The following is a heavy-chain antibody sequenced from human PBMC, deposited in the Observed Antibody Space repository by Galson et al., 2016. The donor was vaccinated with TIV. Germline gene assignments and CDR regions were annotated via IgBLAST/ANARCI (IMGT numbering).Heavy chain of an antibody. CDR3: ARGVSTGSGWLDP. V-gene: IGHV5-10-1*01. J-gene: IGHJ5*02. CDR2: IDPSDSYI. Sequence: QSGAEVKKPGESLRISCKGSGYSFTNYWINWVRQMPGKGLEWMGRIDPSDSYINYSPSFEGHVTISADWSITTAYLHWSSLRASDTAIYYCARGVSTGSGWLDPWGQGTLVTVSS. CDR1: GYSFTNYW. D-gene: IGHD5/OR15-5a*01.